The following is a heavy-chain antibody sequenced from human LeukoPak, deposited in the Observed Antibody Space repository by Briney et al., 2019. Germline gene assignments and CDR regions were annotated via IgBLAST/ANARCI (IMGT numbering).Heavy chain of an antibody. J-gene: IGHJ6*03. V-gene: IGHV1-3*03. CDR1: GYTFTSYA. Sequence: RGASVKVSCKASGYTFTSYAMHWVRQAPGQRLEWMGWINAGNGNTKYSQEFQGRVTITRDTSASTAYMELSSLRSEDMAVYYCARGRLVATITGYYYYYMDVWGKGTTVTVSS. D-gene: IGHD5-12*01. CDR2: INAGNGNT. CDR3: ARGRLVATITGYYYYYMDV.